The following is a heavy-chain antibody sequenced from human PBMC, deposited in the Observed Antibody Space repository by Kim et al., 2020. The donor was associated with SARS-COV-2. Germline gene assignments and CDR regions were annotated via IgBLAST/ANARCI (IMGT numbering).Heavy chain of an antibody. J-gene: IGHJ4*02. Sequence: GGSLRLSCAASGFTFSSYGMIWVRQAPGKGLDWISYISSSSTTIYYADSVKGRFTISRDNAKNSLSLQMNSLRDEDTAVYYCAREYDYVWGNYRYVDYWGQGILVTVSS. CDR3: AREYDYVWGNYRYVDY. V-gene: IGHV3-48*02. D-gene: IGHD3-16*02. CDR1: GFTFSSYG. CDR2: ISSSSTTI.